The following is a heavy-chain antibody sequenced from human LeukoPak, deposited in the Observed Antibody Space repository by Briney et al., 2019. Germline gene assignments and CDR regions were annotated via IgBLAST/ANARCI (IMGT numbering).Heavy chain of an antibody. CDR2: IYYSGST. J-gene: IGHJ6*03. CDR1: GGSISSYY. D-gene: IGHD3-10*01. V-gene: IGHV4-59*01. CDR3: ARALWFGELSYYYYYYYMDV. Sequence: PSETLSLTCTVSGGSISSYYWSWIRQPPGKGLEWIGYIYYSGSTNYNPSLKSRVTISVDTSKNQFSLKLSPVTAADTAVYYCARALWFGELSYYYYYYYMDVWGKGTTVTVSS.